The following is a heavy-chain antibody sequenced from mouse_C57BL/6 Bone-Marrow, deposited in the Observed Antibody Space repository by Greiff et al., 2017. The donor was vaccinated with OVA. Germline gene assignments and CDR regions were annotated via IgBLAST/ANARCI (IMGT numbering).Heavy chain of an antibody. Sequence: VQLQPSGAELARPGASVQMSCQASGHSFSSYPMQWVKPRPGQGPEWVGYIYTCSGYTKYNQKFKDKATLTADKASSTAYMQLSSLTSEDSAVYYCASDLTGNYYAIDYWGQGTSLTVSS. J-gene: IGHJ4*01. D-gene: IGHD4-1*01. V-gene: IGHV1-4*01. CDR2: IYTCSGYT. CDR3: ASDLTGNYYAIDY. CDR1: GHSFSSYP.